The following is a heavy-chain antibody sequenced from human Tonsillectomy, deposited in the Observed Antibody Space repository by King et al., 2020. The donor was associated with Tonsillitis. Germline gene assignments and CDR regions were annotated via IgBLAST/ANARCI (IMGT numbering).Heavy chain of an antibody. J-gene: IGHJ4*02. D-gene: IGHD6-13*01. CDR1: GFTFSDYY. Sequence: VQLVESGGGLVKPGGSLRLSCAASGFTFSDYYMSWIRQATGKGLEWVSYISSSSSYTNYAESVKSRFTISRDNAKNSLYLQMNSLRAEDTAVYYCARDYLHSSSCYPFDYWGQGTLVTVS. CDR2: ISSSSSYT. CDR3: ARDYLHSSSCYPFDY. V-gene: IGHV3-11*06.